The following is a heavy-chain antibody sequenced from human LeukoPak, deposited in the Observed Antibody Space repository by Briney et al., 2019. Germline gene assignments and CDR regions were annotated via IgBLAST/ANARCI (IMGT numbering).Heavy chain of an antibody. CDR2: ISGSDEST. D-gene: IGHD7-27*01. Sequence: GGSLRLSCAASGFTFISYDMSWIRQAPGKGLEWVSEISGSDESTKYVDSVKGRFTISRDNSKNTLYLLLNSLRVDDTAVYYCANRRLGRGAFDIWGQGTMVTVSS. CDR3: ANRRLGRGAFDI. V-gene: IGHV3-23*01. J-gene: IGHJ3*02. CDR1: GFTFISYD.